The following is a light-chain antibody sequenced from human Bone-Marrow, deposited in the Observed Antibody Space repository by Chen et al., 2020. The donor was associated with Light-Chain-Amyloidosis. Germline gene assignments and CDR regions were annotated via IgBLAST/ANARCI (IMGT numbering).Light chain of an antibody. J-gene: IGLJ3*02. Sequence: SYVLTQPSSVSVAPGQTATIACGGNNIGSTSVTWYQQTPVQAPLLVVYGFRDRPSWIPERLSGSNSGNTATLTISRVEAGDEAAYYCQVWDRSSDRLVFGGGTKLTVL. CDR3: QVWDRSSDRLV. CDR1: NIGSTS. V-gene: IGLV3-21*02. CDR2: GFR.